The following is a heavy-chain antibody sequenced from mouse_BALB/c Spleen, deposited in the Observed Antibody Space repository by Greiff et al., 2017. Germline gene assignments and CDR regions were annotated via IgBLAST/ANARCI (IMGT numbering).Heavy chain of an antibody. CDR2: ISSGSSTI. J-gene: IGHJ4*01. CDR1: GFTFSSFG. Sequence: EVMLVESGGGLVQPGGSRKISCAASGFTFSSFGMHWVRQAPEKGLEWVAYISSGSSTIYYADTVKGRFTISRDNPKNTLFLQMTSLRSEDTAMYYCARESYYGNYEDYAMDYWGQGTSVTVSS. V-gene: IGHV5-17*02. CDR3: ARESYYGNYEDYAMDY. D-gene: IGHD2-10*01.